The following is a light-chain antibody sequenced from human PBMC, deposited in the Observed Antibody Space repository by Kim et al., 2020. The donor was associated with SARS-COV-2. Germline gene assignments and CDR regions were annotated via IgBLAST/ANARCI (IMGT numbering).Light chain of an antibody. V-gene: IGLV3-1*01. CDR1: KLGDKY. Sequence: SYELTQPPSVSVSPGQTASITCSGDKLGDKYACWYQQKPGQSPILVIYQDSKRPSGIPERFSGSNSGNTATLTISGTQAMDEADYYCQAWDSSTAELFGGGTQLTVL. J-gene: IGLJ3*02. CDR2: QDS. CDR3: QAWDSSTAEL.